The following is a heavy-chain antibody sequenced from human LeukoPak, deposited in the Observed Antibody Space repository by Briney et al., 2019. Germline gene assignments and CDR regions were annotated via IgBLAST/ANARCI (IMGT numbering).Heavy chain of an antibody. V-gene: IGHV3-74*01. CDR3: ARARDCNSGSYPGF. J-gene: IGHJ4*02. CDR2: INHDATDA. Sequence: GGSLRLSCEAAGFSLTSYWMHWVRQAPGKGLTWISRINHDATDAIYADSVRGRFTISRDDAKNALYLQLNRLGADDTAIYYCARARDCNSGSYPGFWGRGTLVTVSS. CDR1: GFSLTSYW. D-gene: IGHD3-10*01.